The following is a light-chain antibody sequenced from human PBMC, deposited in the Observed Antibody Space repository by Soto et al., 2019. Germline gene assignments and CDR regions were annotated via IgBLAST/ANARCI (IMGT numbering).Light chain of an antibody. Sequence: DIQMTQSPSSLSASVGDRVTITLLASQTISSTLNWYHHKPGKAPKLLIYAASTLQSGVPSRFRGSGSGTDFTLTISSLQPEDFATYYCQQTYSMPWTFGQGTKVDIK. CDR1: QTISST. CDR3: QQTYSMPWT. CDR2: AAS. J-gene: IGKJ1*01. V-gene: IGKV1-39*01.